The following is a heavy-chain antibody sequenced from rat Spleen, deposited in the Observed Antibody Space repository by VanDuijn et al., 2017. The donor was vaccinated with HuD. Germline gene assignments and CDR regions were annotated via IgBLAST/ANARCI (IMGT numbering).Heavy chain of an antibody. J-gene: IGHJ2*01. Sequence: EVQLVESDGGLVQHGRSLKLSCVASGFTFSSYWMYWIRQAPGKGLEWISTINTDGDDTYYLDSVKGRFTISRDIAKSTLYLQMDSLRSEDTATYYCAKVAYDGSYYYYFDYWGQGVMVTVSS. CDR3: AKVAYDGSYYYYFDY. CDR2: INTDGDDT. CDR1: GFTFSSYW. V-gene: IGHV5-58*01. D-gene: IGHD1-12*02.